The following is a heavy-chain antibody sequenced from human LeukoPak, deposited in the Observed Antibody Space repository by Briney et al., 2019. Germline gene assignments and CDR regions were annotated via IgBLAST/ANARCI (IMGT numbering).Heavy chain of an antibody. CDR3: ARGGSGYMDV. CDR2: ISWNSGSI. CDR1: GFTFDDYA. J-gene: IGHJ6*03. Sequence: GRSLRLSCAASGFTFDDYAMHWVRQAPGKGLEWVSGISWNSGSIGYADSVKGRFTISRDNAKNSLYLQMNSLRAEDTALYYCARGGSGYMDVWGKGTTVTVSS. V-gene: IGHV3-9*01. D-gene: IGHD3-10*01.